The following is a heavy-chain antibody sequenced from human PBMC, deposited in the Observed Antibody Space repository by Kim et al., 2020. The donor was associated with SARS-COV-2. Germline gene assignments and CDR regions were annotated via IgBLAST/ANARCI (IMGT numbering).Heavy chain of an antibody. Sequence: GGSLRLSCAASGFTFSTYSMNWVRQAPGKGLEWVSSISSSSSYIYYADSLKGRFTISRDNAKNSLYLQMNSLRAEDTAVYYCAARGVGFDYWGRGTLVTVSS. V-gene: IGHV3-21*01. CDR2: ISSSSSYI. CDR3: AARGVGFDY. CDR1: GFTFSTYS. D-gene: IGHD3-10*01. J-gene: IGHJ4*02.